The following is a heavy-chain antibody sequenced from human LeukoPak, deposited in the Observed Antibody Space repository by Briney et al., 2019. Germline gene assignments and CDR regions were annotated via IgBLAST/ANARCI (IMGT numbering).Heavy chain of an antibody. CDR1: GGSISSDCYY. CDR2: IYYSGKT. Sequence: SESLSLTCTVSGGSISSDCYYGGWIRQPPGKELEWIASIYYSGKTFYNPSLKSRVIISIDASKTQFSLKLTSVTAADTAVYYCGRALDSWGQGTLVTVSS. J-gene: IGHJ5*01. CDR3: GRALDS. V-gene: IGHV4-39*01.